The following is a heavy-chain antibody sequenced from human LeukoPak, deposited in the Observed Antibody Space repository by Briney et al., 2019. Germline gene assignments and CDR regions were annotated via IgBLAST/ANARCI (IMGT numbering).Heavy chain of an antibody. J-gene: IGHJ4*02. CDR2: INPNSGGT. V-gene: IGHV1-2*02. CDR3: ARDSSGWDY. D-gene: IGHD6-19*01. CDR1: GGTFSSYA. Sequence: GASVKVSCKASGGTFSSYAISWVRQAPGQGLEWMGWINPNSGGTNYAQKFQGRVTMTRDTSISTAYMELSRLRSDDTAVYYCARDSSGWDYWGQGTLVTVSS.